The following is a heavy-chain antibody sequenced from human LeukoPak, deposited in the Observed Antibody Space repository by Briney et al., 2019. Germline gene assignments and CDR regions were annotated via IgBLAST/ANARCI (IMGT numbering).Heavy chain of an antibody. J-gene: IGHJ4*02. CDR2: INHSGST. V-gene: IGHV4-34*01. CDR3: ALSGSYSLSFDY. CDR1: GGSFSGYY. D-gene: IGHD3-10*01. Sequence: SETLSLTCAVYGGSFSGYYWSWIRQPPGKGLEWIGEINHSGSTNYNPSLKSRVTISVDTSKNQFSLKLSSVTAADTAVYYCALSGSYSLSFDYWGQGTLVTVSS.